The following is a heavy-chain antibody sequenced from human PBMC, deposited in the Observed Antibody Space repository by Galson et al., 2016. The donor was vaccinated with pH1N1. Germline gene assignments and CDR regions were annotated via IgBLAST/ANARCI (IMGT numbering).Heavy chain of an antibody. CDR1: GFTFTSYA. CDR2: ILYDGTND. Sequence: SLRLSCAASGFTFTSYAMHWVRQAPGKGLEWVAVILYDGTNDSYADSVKGRITISRDNNQRTVYLQMNSLRTDDTADYYCGRESENRGHEGFHWAQGTLVTVSS. J-gene: IGHJ4*02. V-gene: IGHV3-30*04. CDR3: GRESENRGHEGFH. D-gene: IGHD2/OR15-2a*01.